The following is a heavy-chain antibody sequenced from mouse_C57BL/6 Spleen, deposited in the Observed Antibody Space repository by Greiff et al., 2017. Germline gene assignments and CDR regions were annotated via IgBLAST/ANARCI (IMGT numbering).Heavy chain of an antibody. Sequence: QVQLKESGPGLVAPSQSLSITCTVSGFSLTSYAISWVRQPPGKGLEWLGVIWTGGGTNYNTALKSRLSISKDNSKSQVFLKMNSLQTDDTARYYCAAGRSPYYYAMDYWGQGTSVTVSS. V-gene: IGHV2-9-1*01. J-gene: IGHJ4*01. D-gene: IGHD6-2*01. CDR3: AAGRSPYYYAMDY. CDR2: IWTGGGT. CDR1: GFSLTSYA.